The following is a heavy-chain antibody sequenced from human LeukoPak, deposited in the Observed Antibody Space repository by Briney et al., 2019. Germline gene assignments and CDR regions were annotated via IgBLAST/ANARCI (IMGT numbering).Heavy chain of an antibody. CDR3: AKRRLSAAGTGVIAN. CDR2: ILYDGSNK. CDR1: GFTFSSYG. D-gene: IGHD6-13*01. J-gene: IGHJ4*02. V-gene: IGHV3-30*02. Sequence: GGSLRLSCAASGFTFSSYGMHWVRQAPGKGLEWVAFILYDGSNKYYADSVKGRFIISIENSDNTVYLQMNSLRGKDTAVYYCAKRRLSAAGTGVIANWGKGTLVTVFS.